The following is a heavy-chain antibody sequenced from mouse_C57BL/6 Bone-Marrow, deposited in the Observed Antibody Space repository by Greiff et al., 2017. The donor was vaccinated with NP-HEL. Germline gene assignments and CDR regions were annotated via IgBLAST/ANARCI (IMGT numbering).Heavy chain of an antibody. V-gene: IGHV2-2*01. CDR2: IWSGGST. J-gene: IGHJ1*03. CDR1: GFSLTSYG. CDR3: ARTDYYWYFDV. D-gene: IGHD2-4*01. Sequence: VQLQQSGPGLVRPSQSLSITCTVSGFSLTSYGVHWVRQSPGKGLEWLGVIWSGGSTDYNAAFISRLSISKDNSKSQVFFKMNSLQADDTAIYYCARTDYYWYFDVWGTGTTVTVSS.